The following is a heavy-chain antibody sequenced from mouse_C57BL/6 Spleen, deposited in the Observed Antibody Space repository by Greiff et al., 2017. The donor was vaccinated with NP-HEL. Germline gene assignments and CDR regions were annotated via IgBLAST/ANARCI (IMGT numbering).Heavy chain of an antibody. D-gene: IGHD2-1*01. CDR1: GYAFSSSW. Sequence: QVQLVESGPELVKPGASVKISCKASGYAFSSSWMNWVKQRPGKGLEWIGRIYPGDGDTNYNGKFKGKATLTADKSSSTAYMQLSSLTSEDSAVYFCARSIYYGNFYAMDYWGQGTSVTVSS. J-gene: IGHJ4*01. CDR2: IYPGDGDT. CDR3: ARSIYYGNFYAMDY. V-gene: IGHV1-82*01.